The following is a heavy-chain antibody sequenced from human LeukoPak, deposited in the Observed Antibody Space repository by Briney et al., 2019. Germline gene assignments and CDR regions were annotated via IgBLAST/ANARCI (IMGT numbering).Heavy chain of an antibody. CDR1: GITFSNYA. CDR2: ISGSAHKI. V-gene: IGHV3-23*01. CDR3: AGRPTGYSSGYIH. Sequence: GGSLRLSCVASGITFSNYAVSWVRQAPEKGLDWVSVISGSAHKIRYADSVKGRFTISRDNSENMVYLQMNNLRVEDTAVYYCAGRPTGYSSGYIHWGQGTLVTVSS. D-gene: IGHD5-18*01. J-gene: IGHJ4*02.